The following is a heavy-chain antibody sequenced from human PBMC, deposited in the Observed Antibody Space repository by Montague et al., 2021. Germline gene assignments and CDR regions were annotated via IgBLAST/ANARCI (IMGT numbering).Heavy chain of an antibody. Sequence: CAISGDSVSSNSVTWHWIRRAPSRGLEWLGRTYYRSKWANDYALPVRSRITFNPDTSKNQFSLQLDSVTPEDTAVYYCVRQSVSGKFDYWGQGTRVTVSS. CDR3: VRQSVSGKFDY. V-gene: IGHV6-1*01. CDR2: TYYRSKWAN. D-gene: IGHD6-19*01. J-gene: IGHJ4*02. CDR1: GDSVSSNSVT.